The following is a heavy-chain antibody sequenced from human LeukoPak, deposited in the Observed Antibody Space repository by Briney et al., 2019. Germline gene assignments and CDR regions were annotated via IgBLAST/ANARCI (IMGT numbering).Heavy chain of an antibody. CDR3: ARDLYYDYVWGSYRLHFEY. J-gene: IGHJ4*02. V-gene: IGHV1-69-2*01. CDR2: VDPEDGET. CDR1: GYTFTDYY. Sequence: ASVKVSCKVSGYTFTDYYMHWVQQALGKGLEWMGLVDPEDGETIYAEKFQGRVTITADTSTDTAYMELSSLRSEDTAVYYCARDLYYDYVWGSYRLHFEYWGQGTLVTVSS. D-gene: IGHD3-16*02.